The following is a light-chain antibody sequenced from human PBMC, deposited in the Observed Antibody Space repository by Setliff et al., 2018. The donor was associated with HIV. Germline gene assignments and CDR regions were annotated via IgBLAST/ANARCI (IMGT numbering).Light chain of an antibody. V-gene: IGLV2-23*01. CDR2: NAS. J-gene: IGLJ2*01. Sequence: VLTQPASVSGSPGQSITISCAGSTSDIGAYESVSWYQQHPGEVPKLIIYNASKRPSGVSNRFSGSKSGNTASLTISGLQADDEADYYCCSFAGSDSWIFAGGTKVTVL. CDR1: TSDIGAYES. CDR3: CSFAGSDSWI.